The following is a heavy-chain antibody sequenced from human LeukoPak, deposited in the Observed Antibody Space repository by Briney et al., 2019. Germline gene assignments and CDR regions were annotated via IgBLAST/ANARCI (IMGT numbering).Heavy chain of an antibody. Sequence: SETLSLTCTVSGGSINTYYWSWIRQPPGKGLEWIGYIYYSGSTNYSPSLKSRVTVSVDTSKNQFSPKLSSVTAADTAVYYCARLGVRYTTSSWWFDPWGQGILVTVSS. V-gene: IGHV4-59*08. D-gene: IGHD6-6*01. J-gene: IGHJ5*02. CDR2: IYYSGST. CDR1: GGSINTYY. CDR3: ARLGVRYTTSSWWFDP.